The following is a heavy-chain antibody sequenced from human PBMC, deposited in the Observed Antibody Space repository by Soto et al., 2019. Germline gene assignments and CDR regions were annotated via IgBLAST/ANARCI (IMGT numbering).Heavy chain of an antibody. D-gene: IGHD5-12*01. Sequence: QVQLVQSGAEVKKPGASVKVSCKASGYTFTSYAMHWVRQAPGQRLEWMGWINAGNGTTKYSQKFQGRVTITRDTPAGTADMELSSLRSEDTAVYYCAWAGLPRAPNWGQGTLVTVSS. J-gene: IGHJ4*02. CDR3: AWAGLPRAPN. CDR1: GYTFTSYA. V-gene: IGHV1-3*01. CDR2: INAGNGTT.